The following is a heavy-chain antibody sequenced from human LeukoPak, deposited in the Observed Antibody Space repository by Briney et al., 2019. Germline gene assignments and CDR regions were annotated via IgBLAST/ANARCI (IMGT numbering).Heavy chain of an antibody. CDR3: ARLGSSGDWFDP. J-gene: IGHJ5*02. CDR2: IYYSGST. V-gene: IGHV4-59*01. CDR1: GGSISSYY. Sequence: WETLSLTCTVSGGSISSYYWSWIRQPPGKGLEWIGYIYYSGSTNYNPSLKSRVTISVDTSKNQFSLKLSSVTAADTAVYYCARLGSSGDWFDPWGQGTLVTVSS. D-gene: IGHD3-22*01.